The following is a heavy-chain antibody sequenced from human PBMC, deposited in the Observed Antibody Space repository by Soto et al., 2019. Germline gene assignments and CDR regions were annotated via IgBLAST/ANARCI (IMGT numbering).Heavy chain of an antibody. J-gene: IGHJ4*02. V-gene: IGHV1-46*01. CDR3: AGDSSSSSTQFDY. CDR2: NNPSGGST. D-gene: IGHD6-6*01. CDR1: GYTFTSYY. Sequence: ASLNVSCKASGYTFTSYYMHWVRQAPGQWLEWMGINNPSGGSTSXAQKFQGRVXMTRDTSTSTVXMELSXLRSEDTAVYYCAGDSSSSSTQFDYWRQGTLVTXSS.